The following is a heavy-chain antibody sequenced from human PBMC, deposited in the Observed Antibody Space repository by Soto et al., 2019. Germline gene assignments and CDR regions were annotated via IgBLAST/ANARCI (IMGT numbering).Heavy chain of an antibody. CDR1: GGSFSGYY. CDR2: INHSGST. D-gene: IGHD5-18*01. Sequence: QVQLQQWGAGLLKPSETLSLTCAVYGGSFSGYYWSWIRQPPGKGLEWIGEINHSGSTNYNPSLKSRVTISVDTSKNQFSLKLSSVTAADTAVYYCARRGYSYGVAGPFDYWGQGTLVTVSS. J-gene: IGHJ4*02. CDR3: ARRGYSYGVAGPFDY. V-gene: IGHV4-34*01.